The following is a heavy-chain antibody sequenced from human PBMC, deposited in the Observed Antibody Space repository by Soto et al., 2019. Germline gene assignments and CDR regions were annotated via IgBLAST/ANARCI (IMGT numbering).Heavy chain of an antibody. J-gene: IGHJ4*02. CDR1: GGTLTSYA. D-gene: IGHD5-18*01. CDR3: AARPAEYSYGWFDY. V-gene: IGHV1-69*01. CDR2: IIPISGTA. Sequence: QVQLVQSGAEVKKPGSSVKVSCKASGGTLTSYAISWVRQAPGQGPEWMGGIIPISGTAHYAQKFQGRVTITADESTSTAHMELSSLRFDDTAVYYCAARPAEYSYGWFDYWGQGILVSVSS.